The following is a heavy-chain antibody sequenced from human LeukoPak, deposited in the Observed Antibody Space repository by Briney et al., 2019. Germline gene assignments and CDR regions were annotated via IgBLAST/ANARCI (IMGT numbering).Heavy chain of an antibody. CDR1: DVSISSSSYY. V-gene: IGHV4-31*03. CDR2: IYYSGST. D-gene: IGHD7-27*01. J-gene: IGHJ4*02. Sequence: SETLSLTCTVSDVSISSSSYYWGWIRQHPGTGLEWIGYIYYSGSTYYDPSLKSRVTISVDTSKNQFSLKLSSVTAADTAVYYCARAGSGYYFDFWGQGTLVTVSS. CDR3: ARAGSGYYFDF.